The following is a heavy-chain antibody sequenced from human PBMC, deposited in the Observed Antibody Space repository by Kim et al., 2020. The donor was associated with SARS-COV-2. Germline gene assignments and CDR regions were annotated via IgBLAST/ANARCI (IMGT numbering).Heavy chain of an antibody. CDR3: AREGGKYYYDSSGYNYYYYGMDV. J-gene: IGHJ6*02. V-gene: IGHV1-3*01. D-gene: IGHD3-22*01. Sequence: ASVKVSCKASGYTFTSYAMHWVRQAPGQRLEWMGWINAGNGNTKYSQKFQGRVTITRDTSASTAYMELSSLRSEDTAVYYCAREGGKYYYDSSGYNYYYYGMDVWGQGTTVTVSS. CDR2: INAGNGNT. CDR1: GYTFTSYA.